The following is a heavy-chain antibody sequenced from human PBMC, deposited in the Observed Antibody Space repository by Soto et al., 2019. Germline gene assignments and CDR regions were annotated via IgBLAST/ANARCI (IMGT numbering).Heavy chain of an antibody. D-gene: IGHD2-15*01. CDR3: AGGGVVSDAFDI. V-gene: IGHV4-59*02. CDR2: IYHSGTT. CDR1: RGSVTSYY. J-gene: IGHJ3*02. Sequence: QVQLQESGPGLVKPWETLSLTCTVSRGSVTSYYWSWLRQPPGKGLEWIGYIYHSGTTDYNPSLKSRGTMSVDTSKNQFSLKLTFVTAVDTAVYYCAGGGVVSDAFDIWGRGTLVTVSS.